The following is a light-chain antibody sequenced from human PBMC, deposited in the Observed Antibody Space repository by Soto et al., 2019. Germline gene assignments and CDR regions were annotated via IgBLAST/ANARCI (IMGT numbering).Light chain of an antibody. Sequence: EIVFTQSPCTVSLSPREGSTLSCRASQSVSSSYLGWYQQKPGQAPRLLIYAASSRATGIPNRFSGSGSGTDFTLSISRLEPEDFAVYYCHHYATSSRTFGQGTKVDIK. CDR1: QSVSSSY. CDR2: AAS. J-gene: IGKJ1*01. V-gene: IGKV3-20*01. CDR3: HHYATSSRT.